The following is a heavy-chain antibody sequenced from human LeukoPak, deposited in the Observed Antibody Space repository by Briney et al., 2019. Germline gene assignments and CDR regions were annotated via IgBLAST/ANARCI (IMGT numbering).Heavy chain of an antibody. CDR3: ARALGDQWLVKSWIDP. CDR1: GGSISSYY. J-gene: IGHJ5*02. V-gene: IGHV4-4*07. D-gene: IGHD6-19*01. Sequence: TSETLSLTCTVSGGSISSYYWSWIRQPAGKGLEWIGRIYTSGSTNYNPSLKSRVTMSVDTSKNQFSLKLSSVTAADTAVYYCARALGDQWLVKSWIDPWGQGTLVTVSS. CDR2: IYTSGST.